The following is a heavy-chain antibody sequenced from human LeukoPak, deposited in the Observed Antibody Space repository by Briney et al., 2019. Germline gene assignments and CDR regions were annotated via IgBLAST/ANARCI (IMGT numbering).Heavy chain of an antibody. J-gene: IGHJ3*02. CDR2: IYYSGST. V-gene: IGHV4-31*03. Sequence: SETLSLTCTVSGGSISSGGYYWSWIRQHPGKGLEWIGYIYYSGSTYYNPSLKSRVTISVDTSKNQFSLKLSSVTAADTAVYYCARERAAAISVMDAFDIWGQGTMVTVSS. CDR1: GGSISSGGYY. CDR3: ARERAAAISVMDAFDI. D-gene: IGHD5-18*01.